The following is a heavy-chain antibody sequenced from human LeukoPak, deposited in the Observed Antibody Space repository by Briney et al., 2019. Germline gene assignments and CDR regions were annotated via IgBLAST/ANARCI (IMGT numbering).Heavy chain of an antibody. CDR2: ISYDGSNK. CDR3: ARDPQDIVVVVAAKGGYYYGMDA. J-gene: IGHJ6*02. CDR1: GFTFSSYA. V-gene: IGHV3-30-3*01. Sequence: GGSLRLSCAASGFTFSSYAMHWVRQAPGKGLEWVAVISYDGSNKYYADSVKGRFTISRDNSKNTLYLQMNSLRAEDTAVYYCARDPQDIVVVVAAKGGYYYGMDAWGQGTTVTVSS. D-gene: IGHD2-15*01.